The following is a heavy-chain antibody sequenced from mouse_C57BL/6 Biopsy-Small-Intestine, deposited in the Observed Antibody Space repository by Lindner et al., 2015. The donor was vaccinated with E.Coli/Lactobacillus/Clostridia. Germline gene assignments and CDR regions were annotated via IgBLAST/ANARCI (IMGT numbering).Heavy chain of an antibody. CDR2: ISSGSNTI. J-gene: IGHJ2*01. D-gene: IGHD2-1*01. V-gene: IGHV5-17*01. CDR1: GFTFSDYG. Sequence: VQLQESGGGLVKPGGSLKLSCAASGFTFSDYGMHWVRQTPEKGLEWVASISSGSNTIYYADTVKGRFTISRDNAKRTLFLQMTSLRSEDTAMYYCARGNYGGDYFDYWGQGTTLTVS. CDR3: ARGNYGGDYFDY.